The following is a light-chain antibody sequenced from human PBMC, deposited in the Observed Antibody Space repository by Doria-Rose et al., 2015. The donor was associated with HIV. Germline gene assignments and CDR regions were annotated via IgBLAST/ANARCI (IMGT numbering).Light chain of an antibody. CDR1: QSFSSTY. J-gene: IGKJ1*01. CDR2: DGS. V-gene: IGKV3-20*01. CDR3: HQYGTSWT. Sequence: ENVLTQSPGTLSLPPGERATLSCRANQSFSSTYLAWYQQKPGQAPSLLIYDGSTRATGIPDRFSASGSGTDFTLTINRLEPEDFALYYCHQYGTSWTFGQGTKVEI.